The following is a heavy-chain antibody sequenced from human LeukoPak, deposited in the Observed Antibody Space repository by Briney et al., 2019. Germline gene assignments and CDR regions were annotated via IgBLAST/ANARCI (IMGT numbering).Heavy chain of an antibody. CDR1: GGSISSSSYY. V-gene: IGHV4-39*07. D-gene: IGHD6-19*01. CDR2: IYYSGST. Sequence: PSETLSLTCTVSGGSISSSSYYWGWIRQPPGKGLEWIGSIYYSGSTYYNPSLKSRVTISVDTSKNQFSLKLSSVTAADTAVYYCASLSSGRIDYWGQGTLVTVS. J-gene: IGHJ4*02. CDR3: ASLSSGRIDY.